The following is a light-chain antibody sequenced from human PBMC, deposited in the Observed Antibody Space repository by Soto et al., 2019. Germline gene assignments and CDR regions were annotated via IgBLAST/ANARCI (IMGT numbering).Light chain of an antibody. CDR1: SSDIGSNC. CDR2: ETD. CDR3: GTWDSSLSADV. V-gene: IGLV1-51*02. Sequence: QSVLTQPPSVSAAPGQKVTVSCSGSSSDIGSNCVCWYQQLSGTAPKLLIYETDRRLSGIPDRFSGSKSGTSATLDITGLQTGDEGIYYCGTWDSSLSADVFGTGTKVTVL. J-gene: IGLJ1*01.